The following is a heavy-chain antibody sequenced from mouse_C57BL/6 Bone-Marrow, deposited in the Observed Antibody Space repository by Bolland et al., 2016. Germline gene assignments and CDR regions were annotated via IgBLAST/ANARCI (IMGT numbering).Heavy chain of an antibody. CDR2: PSTGGT. J-gene: IGHJ3*01. D-gene: IGHD2-2*01. Sequence: PSTGGTTYNQKFKAKATLTVDKSSSTAYMQLKSLTSEDSAVYYCRRLGGYDAWFAYWGQGTLV. CDR3: RRLGGYDAWFAY. V-gene: IGHV1-42*01.